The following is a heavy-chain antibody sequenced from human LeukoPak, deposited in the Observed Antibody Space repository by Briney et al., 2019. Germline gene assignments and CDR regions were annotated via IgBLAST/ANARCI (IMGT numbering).Heavy chain of an antibody. D-gene: IGHD2-2*01. CDR2: IKPSGGST. J-gene: IGHJ4*02. CDR3: TAASPPKSNTDIVVVPAAMPDY. CDR1: GFTISSYG. V-gene: IGHV1-46*01. Sequence: GSLRLSCAASGFTISSYGVHWVRQAPRQGLEWMGIIKPSGGSTSYAQKFQGRVTMTRDTSTSTVYMELSSLRSEDTAVYYCTAASPPKSNTDIVVVPAAMPDYWGQGTLVTVSS.